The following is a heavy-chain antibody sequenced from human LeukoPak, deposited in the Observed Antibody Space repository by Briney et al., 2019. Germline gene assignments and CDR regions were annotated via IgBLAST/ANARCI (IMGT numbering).Heavy chain of an antibody. D-gene: IGHD3-10*01. CDR3: ARDLLHLGYAFDI. CDR1: SGSFSAYF. Sequence: PSETLSLTCGIYSGSFSAYFWSWIRQPPGKGLEWIGEINHSGSTNYNPSLKSRVTISVDTSKNQFSLKLSSVTAADTAVYYCARDLLHLGYAFDIWGRGTMVTVSS. J-gene: IGHJ3*02. CDR2: INHSGST. V-gene: IGHV4-34*01.